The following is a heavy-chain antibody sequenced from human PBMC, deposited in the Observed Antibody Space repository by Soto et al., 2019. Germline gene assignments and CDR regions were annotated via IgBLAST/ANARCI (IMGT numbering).Heavy chain of an antibody. CDR2: ISASSTAI. V-gene: IGHV3-48*01. Sequence: PGGSLRLSCAASGFTFSRYSMNWVRQAPGKGLEWVSYISASSTAIYYVDSVKGRFTISRDNAWNTLYLQMNSLRAEDTAVYYCARDPPIMVRGGNPDYWGQGTLVTVSS. J-gene: IGHJ4*02. D-gene: IGHD3-10*01. CDR1: GFTFSRYS. CDR3: ARDPPIMVRGGNPDY.